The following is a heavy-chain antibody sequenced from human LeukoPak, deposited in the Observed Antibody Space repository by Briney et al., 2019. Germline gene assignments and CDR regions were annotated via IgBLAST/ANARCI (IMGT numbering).Heavy chain of an antibody. Sequence: ASVKVSCKFSGYTLTELSMHWVRQAPGKGLEWMGGFDPEDGETIYAQKFQGRVTMTEDTSTDTAYMELSSLRSEDTAVYYCARGTVGLAVAGIPGDYWGQGTLVTVSS. CDR1: GYTLTELS. D-gene: IGHD6-19*01. CDR2: FDPEDGET. J-gene: IGHJ4*02. CDR3: ARGTVGLAVAGIPGDY. V-gene: IGHV1-24*01.